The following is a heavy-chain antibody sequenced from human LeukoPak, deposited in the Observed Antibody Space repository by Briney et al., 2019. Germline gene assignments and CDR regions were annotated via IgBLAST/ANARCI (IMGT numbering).Heavy chain of an antibody. CDR2: ILYDGSNQ. V-gene: IGHV3-33*06. J-gene: IGHJ4*02. CDR1: GFTFSGYG. Sequence: GRSLRLSCAASGFTFSGYGMHWDRQAPGKGLEWVAVILYDGSNQYYADSVKGRFTISRDNSKNTLYLQMNSLRAEDTAVYYCAKDRGRPRVATTLYYFDYWGQGTLVTVSS. CDR3: AKDRGRPRVATTLYYFDY. D-gene: IGHD5-12*01.